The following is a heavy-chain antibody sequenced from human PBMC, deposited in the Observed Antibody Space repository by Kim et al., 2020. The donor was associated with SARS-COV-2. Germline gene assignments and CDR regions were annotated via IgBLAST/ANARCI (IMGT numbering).Heavy chain of an antibody. CDR1: GGSFSGYY. D-gene: IGHD2-15*01. CDR3: ARGPLGYCSGGSCPNWFDP. V-gene: IGHV4-34*01. Sequence: SETLSLTCAVYGGSFSGYYWSWIRQPPGKGLEWIGEINHSGSTNYNPSLKSRVTISVDTSKNQFSLKLSSVTPADTAVYYCARGPLGYCSGGSCPNWFDPWGQGTLVTVSS. J-gene: IGHJ5*02. CDR2: INHSGST.